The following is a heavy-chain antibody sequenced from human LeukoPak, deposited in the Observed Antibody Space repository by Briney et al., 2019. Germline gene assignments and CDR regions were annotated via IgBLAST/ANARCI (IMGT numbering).Heavy chain of an antibody. Sequence: SDTLSLTCALYGGFFSGYYWSWTRHPPGKGREWIGENNHSGSTNCNASLKSRVTISVDTSKNQCSLKLSSVTAADTAVYYCARGPVRSWQQLRTSFAFDIWGKGTMVTVSS. J-gene: IGHJ3*02. CDR2: NNHSGST. CDR1: GGFFSGYY. CDR3: ARGPVRSWQQLRTSFAFDI. D-gene: IGHD6-13*01. V-gene: IGHV4-34*01.